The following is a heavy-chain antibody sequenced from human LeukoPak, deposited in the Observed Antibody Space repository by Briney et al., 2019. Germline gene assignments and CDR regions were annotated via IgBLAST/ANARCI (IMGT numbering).Heavy chain of an antibody. D-gene: IGHD3-3*01. V-gene: IGHV4-30-4*08. CDR3: ARTFSIFGAAHGAFGL. CDR1: GGSISGDTYY. J-gene: IGHJ3*01. CDR2: IFHKGGT. Sequence: SETLSLTCNVSGGSISGDTYYWSWIRQPPGKGLEWIGYIFHKGGTFYNPSLKSRLTISVDTSKKHFSLNLSSVTAADTAVYYCARTFSIFGAAHGAFGLWGQGTMVTVSS.